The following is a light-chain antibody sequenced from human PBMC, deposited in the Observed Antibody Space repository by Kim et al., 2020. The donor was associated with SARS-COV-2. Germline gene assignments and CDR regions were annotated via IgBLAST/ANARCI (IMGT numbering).Light chain of an antibody. CDR3: ATWDVTLNGWV. J-gene: IGLJ3*02. Sequence: RLTSPCSGSTATAGHHFINWYQQHPGTAPKVVIYNDNQRPSGVPDRFSGSRSGTSASLAISGLQSEDEADYYCATWDVTLNGWVFGGGTQLTVL. CDR2: NDN. V-gene: IGLV1-44*01. CDR1: TATAGHHF.